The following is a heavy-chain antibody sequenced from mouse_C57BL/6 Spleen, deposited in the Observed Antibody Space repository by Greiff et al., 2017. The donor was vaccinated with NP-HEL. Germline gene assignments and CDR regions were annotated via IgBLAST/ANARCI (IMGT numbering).Heavy chain of an antibody. V-gene: IGHV5-16*01. CDR2: INYDGSST. Sequence: EVMLVESEGGLVQPGSSMKLSCTASGFTFSDYYMAWVRQVPEKGLEWVANINYDGSSTYYLDSLKSRFIISRDNAKNILYLQMSSLKSEDTATYYCAREELGVPFAYWGQGTLVTVSA. D-gene: IGHD3-3*01. CDR1: GFTFSDYY. J-gene: IGHJ3*01. CDR3: AREELGVPFAY.